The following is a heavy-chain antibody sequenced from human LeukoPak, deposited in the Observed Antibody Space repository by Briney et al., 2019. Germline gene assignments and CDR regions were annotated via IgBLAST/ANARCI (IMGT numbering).Heavy chain of an antibody. CDR1: GYTFTGYY. J-gene: IGHJ4*02. CDR3: ARGARVIQLWLRGHFDY. V-gene: IGHV1-2*02. D-gene: IGHD5-18*01. Sequence: GASVKVSCKASGYTFTGYYMHWVRQAPGQGLEWMGWINPNSGGTNYAQKFQGRVTMTRDTSISTAYMELSRLRSDDTAVYYCARGARVIQLWLRGHFDYWGRGTLVTVSS. CDR2: INPNSGGT.